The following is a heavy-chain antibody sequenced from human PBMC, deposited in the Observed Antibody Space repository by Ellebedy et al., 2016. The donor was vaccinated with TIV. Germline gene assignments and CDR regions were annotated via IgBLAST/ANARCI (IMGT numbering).Heavy chain of an antibody. CDR2: IIPILGIA. J-gene: IGHJ6*02. CDR1: GGTFSSYA. D-gene: IGHD6-13*01. Sequence: AASVKVSCQASGGTFSSYAISRVRQAPGQGLEWMGRIIPILGIANYAQKFQGRVTITADQSTSTAYMELSSLRSEDTAVYYCARDRDSSSWYIGGYYYYGMDVWGQGTTVTVSS. V-gene: IGHV1-69*04. CDR3: ARDRDSSSWYIGGYYYYGMDV.